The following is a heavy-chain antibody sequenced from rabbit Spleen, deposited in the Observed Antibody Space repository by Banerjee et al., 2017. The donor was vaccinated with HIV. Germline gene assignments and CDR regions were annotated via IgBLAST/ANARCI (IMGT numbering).Heavy chain of an antibody. CDR3: ARELPSSGAAYDL. V-gene: IGHV1S40*01. Sequence: QTLEESGGDLVKPGASLTLTCTASGFDLSNYYYIYWVRQAPGKGLEWIGCIYTGGSGGIYYASWARGRCTISKTSSTTVTLQMTSLTAADTATYFCARELPSSGAAYDLWGPGTLVTVS. D-gene: IGHD1-1*01. J-gene: IGHJ4*01. CDR2: IYTGGSGGI. CDR1: GFDLSNYYY.